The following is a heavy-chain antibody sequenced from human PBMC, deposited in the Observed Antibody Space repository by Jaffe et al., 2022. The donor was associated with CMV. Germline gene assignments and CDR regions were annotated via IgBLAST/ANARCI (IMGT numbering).Heavy chain of an antibody. CDR2: IIPIFGTA. V-gene: IGHV1-69*01. CDR3: ARDFWRSGSYYSRGGSWFDP. D-gene: IGHD1-26*01. Sequence: QVQLVQSGAEVKKPGSSVKVSCKASGGTFSSYAISWVRQAPGQGLEWMGGIIPIFGTANYAQKFQGRVTITADESTSTAYMELSSLRSEDTAVYYCARDFWRSGSYYSRGGSWFDPWGQGTLVTVSS. CDR1: GGTFSSYA. J-gene: IGHJ5*02.